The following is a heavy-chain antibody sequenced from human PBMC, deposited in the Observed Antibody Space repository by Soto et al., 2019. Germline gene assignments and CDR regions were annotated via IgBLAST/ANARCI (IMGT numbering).Heavy chain of an antibody. D-gene: IGHD5-12*01. V-gene: IGHV3-74*01. CDR3: ARGPSGAYDKSWFDP. CDR2: INSDGSST. CDR1: GLTFSSYW. J-gene: IGHJ5*02. Sequence: VGSLRLSCAASGLTFSSYWMHWVRQAPGKGLVWVSHINSDGSSTNDADFVKGRFTISRDNYQNILYLQMHSLRVEDTAVYYCARGPSGAYDKSWFDPWGQGTLVTVSS.